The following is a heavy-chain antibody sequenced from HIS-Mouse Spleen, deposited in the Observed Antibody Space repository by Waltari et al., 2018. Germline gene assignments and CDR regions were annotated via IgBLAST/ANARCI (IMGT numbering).Heavy chain of an antibody. J-gene: IGHJ3*02. Sequence: QVQLVQSGAEVKKPAASAKVSCKASGYTFTGYYMHWVRPAPGQGLEWMSRINPSSGGTNNANKVQGMVTLTRYTSISTAYMELISLRSDDTAVYDFASSEVVVIRMGALDSWGQGTRVTVSS. CDR3: ASSEVVVIRMGALDS. CDR1: GYTFTGYY. CDR2: INPSSGGT. D-gene: IGHD3-22*01. V-gene: IGHV1-2*07.